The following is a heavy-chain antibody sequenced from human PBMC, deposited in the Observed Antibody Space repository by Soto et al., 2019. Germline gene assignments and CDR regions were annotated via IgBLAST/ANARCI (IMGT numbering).Heavy chain of an antibody. Sequence: PGGSLRLSCTASGFTFGDYAMSWFRQAPGKGLEWVGFIRSKAYGGTTEYAASVKGRFTISRDDSKSIAYLQMNSLKTEDTAVYYCTRVHLGYCSGGSCPPGAFDIWGQGTMVTVS. CDR3: TRVHLGYCSGGSCPPGAFDI. CDR1: GFTFGDYA. V-gene: IGHV3-49*03. CDR2: IRSKAYGGTT. D-gene: IGHD2-15*01. J-gene: IGHJ3*02.